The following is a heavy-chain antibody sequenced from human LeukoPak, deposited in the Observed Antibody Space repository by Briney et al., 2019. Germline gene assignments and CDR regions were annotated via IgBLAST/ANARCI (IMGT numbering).Heavy chain of an antibody. CDR2: IYFSGST. Sequence: SQTLSLTCTVSGASISNDDYYWSWIRQHPGKGLEWIGYIYFSGSTYYNPTLKSRASVSVDTSKSQFSLRLTSVTAADTAVYYCARRAPFSNWFDPWGQGPLVIVSS. J-gene: IGHJ5*02. CDR3: ARRAPFSNWFDP. V-gene: IGHV4-31*03. D-gene: IGHD2-2*01. CDR1: GASISNDDYY.